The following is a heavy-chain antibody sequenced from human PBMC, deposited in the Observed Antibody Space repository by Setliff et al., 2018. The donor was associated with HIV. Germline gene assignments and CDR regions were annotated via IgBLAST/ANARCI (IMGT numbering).Heavy chain of an antibody. J-gene: IGHJ6*02. V-gene: IGHV4-39*01. CDR3: ASRPWGAAAGSRYGMDV. CDR1: GGSISSSSFF. CDR2: IYYSEST. Sequence: SETLSLTCTVSGGSISSSSFFWGWIRQPPGKGLEWIGSIYYSESTYYNPSLKSRVTISVDTSKNQFSLKLSAVTAADTAVYYCASRPWGAAAGSRYGMDVWGLGTTVTVSS. D-gene: IGHD6-13*01.